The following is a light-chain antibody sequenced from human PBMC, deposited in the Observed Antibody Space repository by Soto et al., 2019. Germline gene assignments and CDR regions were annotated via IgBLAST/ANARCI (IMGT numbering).Light chain of an antibody. Sequence: DLQMTQSPSTLSASVGDRVTITCRASQSVSSWLAWYQQKPGKVPKLLIYKASTLESGVPSRFSGSGSGTEFTLTISSLQPDDFATYYCQQYNSNPLTCGGGTKVEIK. CDR1: QSVSSW. J-gene: IGKJ4*01. V-gene: IGKV1-5*03. CDR3: QQYNSNPLT. CDR2: KAS.